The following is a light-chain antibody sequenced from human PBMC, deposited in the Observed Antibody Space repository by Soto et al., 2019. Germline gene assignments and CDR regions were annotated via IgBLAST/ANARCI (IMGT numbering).Light chain of an antibody. CDR3: QQYSDWPPWT. CDR2: GAS. Sequence: EVVMTQSPATLSVSPGERATISCRASENINNRLAWYQQTPGQAPRLLIYGASTRATGIPDRFRGSGSGTEFTLTIGSLQSEDFAVYYCQQYSDWPPWTFGQGTKVEIK. CDR1: ENINNR. J-gene: IGKJ1*01. V-gene: IGKV3-15*01.